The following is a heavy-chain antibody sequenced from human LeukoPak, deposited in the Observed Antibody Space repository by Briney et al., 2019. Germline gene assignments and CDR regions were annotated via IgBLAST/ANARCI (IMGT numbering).Heavy chain of an antibody. J-gene: IGHJ4*02. V-gene: IGHV3-20*04. Sequence: GGTLRLSCAASGFTFGDYGLSWVRQAPGKGLEWVSTINWNGGSTGYADSVKGRFTISRDNAKNSLYLQMNSLRAEDTALYYCARVSDISVAAYFDYWGQGTLVTVSS. CDR3: ARVSDISVAAYFDY. D-gene: IGHD6-19*01. CDR1: GFTFGDYG. CDR2: INWNGGST.